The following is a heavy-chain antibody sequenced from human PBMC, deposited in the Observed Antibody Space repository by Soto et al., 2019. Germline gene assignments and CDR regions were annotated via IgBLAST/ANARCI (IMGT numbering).Heavy chain of an antibody. V-gene: IGHV3-33*01. CDR3: AREINLEILNTTYYGMDV. J-gene: IGHJ6*02. CDR2: IWYDGSNK. D-gene: IGHD3-9*01. CDR1: GFTFSSYG. Sequence: QVQLVESGGGVVQPGRSLRLSCAASGFTFSSYGMHWVRQAPGKGLEWVAVIWYDGSNKYYADSVKGRFTISRDNSKNTLYLQMNGLRAEDTAVYYCAREINLEILNTTYYGMDVWGQGTTVTVSS.